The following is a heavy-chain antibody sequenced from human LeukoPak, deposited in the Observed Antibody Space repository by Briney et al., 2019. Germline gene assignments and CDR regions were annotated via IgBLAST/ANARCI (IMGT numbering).Heavy chain of an antibody. V-gene: IGHV4-59*01. J-gene: IGHJ5*02. Sequence: SETLSLTCTASGGSISSYYWSWIRQPPGKGLEWIGYIYYSGSTNYNPSLKSRVTISVETSKNEFSLKLRSVTAADTAVYYCAREGYSSNWYSPIWFDPWGQGTLVTVSS. CDR2: IYYSGST. CDR1: GGSISSYY. CDR3: AREGYSSNWYSPIWFDP. D-gene: IGHD6-13*01.